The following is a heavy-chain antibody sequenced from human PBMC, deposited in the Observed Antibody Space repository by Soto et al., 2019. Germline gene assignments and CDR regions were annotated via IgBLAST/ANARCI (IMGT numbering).Heavy chain of an antibody. CDR1: GFTFSTYA. V-gene: IGHV3-23*01. J-gene: IGHJ6*03. Sequence: EVQLLESGGGLVQPGGSLRLSCAASGFTFSTYAMSWVRQAPGKGLEWVSGISDSGGTTYSADSVEGRFTISRDNSKGTLYRQTNSLSAEDTAVYDCAKVALPESRHYMGVWGKGTTVTDSS. CDR3: AKVALPESRHYMGV. CDR2: ISDSGGTT.